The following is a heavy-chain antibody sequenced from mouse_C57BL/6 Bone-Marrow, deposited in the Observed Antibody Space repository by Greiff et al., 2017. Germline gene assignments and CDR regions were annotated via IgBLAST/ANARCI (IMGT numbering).Heavy chain of an antibody. CDR2: IHPNSGST. CDR1: GYTFTSYW. Sequence: QVQLQQPGAELVKPGASVKLSCKASGYTFTSYWMHWVKQRPGQGLEWIGMIHPNSGSTNYNEKFKSKATLTVDKSSSTAYMQRSSLTSEDSAVYYCARSSNYYAMDYWGQGTSVTVSS. CDR3: ARSSNYYAMDY. V-gene: IGHV1-64*01. D-gene: IGHD2-5*01. J-gene: IGHJ4*01.